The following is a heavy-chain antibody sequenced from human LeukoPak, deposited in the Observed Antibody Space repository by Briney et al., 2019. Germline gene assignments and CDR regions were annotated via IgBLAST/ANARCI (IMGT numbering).Heavy chain of an antibody. V-gene: IGHV3-48*01. D-gene: IGHD6-13*01. J-gene: IGHJ6*02. CDR1: GFTFSSYG. CDR2: IGTSSTTI. CDR3: VRDDSSSWYEGDYYYGMDV. Sequence: GGSLRLSCAASGFTFSSYGMHWVRQAPGKGLEWVSNIGTSSTTIYYADSVKGRFTISRDNSKNTLYLQMNSLRAEDTAVYYCVRDDSSSWYEGDYYYGMDVWGQGTTVTVSS.